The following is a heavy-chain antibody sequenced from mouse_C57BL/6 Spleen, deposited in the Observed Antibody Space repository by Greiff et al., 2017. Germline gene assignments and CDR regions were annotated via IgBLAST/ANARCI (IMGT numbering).Heavy chain of an antibody. Sequence: VHVKQSGAELVKPGASVKLSCTASGFNIKDYYMHWVKQRTEQGLEWIGRIDPEDGETKYAPKFQGKATITADTSSNTAYLQLSSLTSEDTAVYYCAREPTVVGGYFDYWGQGTTRTVSS. CDR2: IDPEDGET. CDR3: AREPTVVGGYFDY. J-gene: IGHJ2*01. V-gene: IGHV14-2*01. CDR1: GFNIKDYY. D-gene: IGHD1-1*01.